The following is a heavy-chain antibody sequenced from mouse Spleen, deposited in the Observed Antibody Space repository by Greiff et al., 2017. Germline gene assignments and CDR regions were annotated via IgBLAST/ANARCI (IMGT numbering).Heavy chain of an antibody. V-gene: IGHV1-39*01. CDR3: AREADYYDRRPPFAY. J-gene: IGHJ3*01. Sequence: EVQLQQSGPELVKPGASVKMSCKASGYSFTDYNMNWVKQSNGKSLEWIGVINPNYGTTSYNQKFKGKATLTVDQSSSTAYMQLNSLTSEDSAVYYCAREADYYDRRPPFAYWGQGTLVTVSA. CDR2: INPNYGTT. D-gene: IGHD1-1*01. CDR1: GYSFTDYN.